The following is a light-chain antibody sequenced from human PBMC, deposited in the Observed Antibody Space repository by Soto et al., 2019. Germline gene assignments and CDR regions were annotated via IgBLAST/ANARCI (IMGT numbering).Light chain of an antibody. CDR1: QSISIW. Sequence: DIQMTQSPSTLSASVGDRVTITCRASQSISIWLAWHQQKPGKAPKILIYKASSLESGVPSRFSGSGSGTEFTLTVSSLQPDDFATYYCQQYSTYTARTFGQGTKVDIK. CDR3: QQYSTYTART. CDR2: KAS. J-gene: IGKJ1*01. V-gene: IGKV1-5*03.